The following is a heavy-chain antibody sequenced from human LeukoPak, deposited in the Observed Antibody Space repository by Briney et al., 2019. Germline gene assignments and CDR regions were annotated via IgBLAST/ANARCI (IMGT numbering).Heavy chain of an antibody. D-gene: IGHD3-22*01. CDR3: ASALYYDSSGYYI. V-gene: IGHV1-2*06. J-gene: IGHJ3*02. CDR1: GYTFTGYY. CDR2: INPNSGGT. Sequence: ASVKVSCKASGYTFTGYYMHWVRQAPGQGLEWMGRINPNSGGTNYAQKFQGRVTMTRDTSISTAYMELSRLRSDDTAVYYCASALYYDSSGYYIWGQGTMVTVSS.